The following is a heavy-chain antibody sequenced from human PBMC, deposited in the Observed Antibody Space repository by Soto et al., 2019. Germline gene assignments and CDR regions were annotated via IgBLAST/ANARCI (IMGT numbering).Heavy chain of an antibody. CDR1: GFTFSSYA. CDR3: AKSVAARPSRLVNFDY. J-gene: IGHJ4*02. V-gene: IGHV3-23*01. CDR2: ISGSGGST. D-gene: IGHD6-6*01. Sequence: GGSLRLSCAASGFTFSSYAMSWVRQAPGKGLEWVSAISGSGGSTYYADSVKGRFTISRDNSKNTLYLQMNSLRAEDTAVYYCAKSVAARPSRLVNFDYWGQGTLVTVSS.